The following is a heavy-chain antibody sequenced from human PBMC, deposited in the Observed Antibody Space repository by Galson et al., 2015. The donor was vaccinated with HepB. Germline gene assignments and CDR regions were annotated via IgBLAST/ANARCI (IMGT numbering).Heavy chain of an antibody. V-gene: IGHV1-69*04. CDR2: IIPILGIA. CDR3: ARDQSRDSGYDLRVDNWFDP. Sequence: SVKVSCKASGGTFSSYTISWVRQAPGQGLEWMRRIIPILGIANYAQKFQGRVTITADKSTSTAYMELSSLRSEDTAVYYCARDQSRDSGYDLRVDNWFDPWGQGTLVTVSS. CDR1: GGTFSSYT. J-gene: IGHJ5*02. D-gene: IGHD5-12*01.